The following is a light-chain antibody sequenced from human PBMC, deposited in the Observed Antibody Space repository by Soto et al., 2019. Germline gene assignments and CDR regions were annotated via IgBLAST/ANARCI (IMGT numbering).Light chain of an antibody. V-gene: IGLV2-14*03. Sequence: QSALTQPASVSGSPGQSITISCTGTSSDIGGLNFVSWYQQHPGKAPKLMIYDVSNRPSGISDRFSGSKSGNTTSLTISGLQAEDEADYYCSTYTRSNRVFGGGTKLTDL. CDR1: SSDIGGLNF. CDR2: DVS. J-gene: IGLJ3*02. CDR3: STYTRSNRV.